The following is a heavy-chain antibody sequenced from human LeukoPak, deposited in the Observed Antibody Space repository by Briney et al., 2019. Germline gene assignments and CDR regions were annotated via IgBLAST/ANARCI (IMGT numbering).Heavy chain of an antibody. CDR3: ARLSTVTTSFDY. J-gene: IGHJ4*02. CDR2: IYTSGTT. CDR1: GGSISSYY. Sequence: SETLSLTCTVSGGSISSYYWSWIRQPAGKGLEWIGRIYTSGTTHYNPSLKSRVTMSVDTSKNEFSLKLSSVTAADTAVYYCARLSTVTTSFDYWGQGTLVTVSS. D-gene: IGHD4-17*01. V-gene: IGHV4-4*07.